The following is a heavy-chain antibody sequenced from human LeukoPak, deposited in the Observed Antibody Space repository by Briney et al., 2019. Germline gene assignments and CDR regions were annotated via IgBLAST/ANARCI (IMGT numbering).Heavy chain of an antibody. CDR1: GGSISSSSYY. J-gene: IGHJ1*01. D-gene: IGHD3-16*01. Sequence: PSETLSLTCSVSGGSISSSSYYWGWIRQPPGKGLEWIGTVYYSGSTYYNPSLKSRVTISVDLSKNQFSLKLSSVTAAETAVYYCARHASLRSPLVYWRQGILVTVSS. CDR2: VYYSGST. CDR3: ARHASLRSPLVY. V-gene: IGHV4-39*01.